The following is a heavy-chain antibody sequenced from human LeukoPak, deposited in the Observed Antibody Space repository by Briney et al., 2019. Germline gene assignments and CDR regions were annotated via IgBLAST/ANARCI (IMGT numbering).Heavy chain of an antibody. CDR1: GGSISSYY. CDR2: IYYSGST. J-gene: IGHJ5*02. D-gene: IGHD3-22*01. Sequence: SSETLPLTCTVSGGSISSYYWSWIRQPPGKGLEWIGYIYYSGSTNYNPSLKSRVTISVDTSKNQFSLKLSSVTAADTAVYYCARGMIYYYDSSGYSPWFDPWGQGTLVTVSS. V-gene: IGHV4-59*01. CDR3: ARGMIYYYDSSGYSPWFDP.